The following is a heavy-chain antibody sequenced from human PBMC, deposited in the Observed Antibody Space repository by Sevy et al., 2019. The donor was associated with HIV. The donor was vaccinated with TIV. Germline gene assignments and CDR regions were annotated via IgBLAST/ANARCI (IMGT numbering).Heavy chain of an antibody. CDR2: IYHSGST. CDR1: GGSISSSGYS. CDR3: ARGDCGGDCYSRQGWFDP. D-gene: IGHD2-21*02. J-gene: IGHJ5*02. Sequence: SETLSLTCAVSGGSISSSGYSWNWIRQPPGKGLEWIAYIYHSGSTYYNSSLNSRVTISVDRSKNQFSLKLTSVTAADTAVYYCARGDCGGDCYSRQGWFDPWGRGILVTVSS. V-gene: IGHV4-30-2*01.